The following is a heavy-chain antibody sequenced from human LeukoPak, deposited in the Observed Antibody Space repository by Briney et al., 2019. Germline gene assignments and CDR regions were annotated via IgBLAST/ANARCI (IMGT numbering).Heavy chain of an antibody. CDR2: INHSGST. V-gene: IGHV4-34*01. D-gene: IGHD4-17*01. CDR1: GGSFSGYY. CDR3: ARGLRNYGNDY. Sequence: SETLSLTWAVYGGSFSGYYWSWIRQPPEKGLEWIGEINHSGSTNYNPSLKSRVTISVDTSKNQFSLKLSSVTAADTAVYYCARGLRNYGNDYWGQGTLVTVSS. J-gene: IGHJ4*02.